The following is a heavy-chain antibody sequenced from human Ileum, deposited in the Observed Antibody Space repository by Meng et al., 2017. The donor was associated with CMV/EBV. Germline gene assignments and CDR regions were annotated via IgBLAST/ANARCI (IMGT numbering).Heavy chain of an antibody. J-gene: IGHJ4*02. CDR3: ARGLASGWPDY. CDR2: ITHSGRT. V-gene: IGHV4-34*01. D-gene: IGHD3-10*01. Sequence: QVHLYPLCPGLLQPSETRSLHCAFVGGSLTGYYWSWFRQSPGKGLEWIGEITHSGRTSYNFSLKSRVIISVDMSKYQFSLKLTSVTAADTAIYYCARGLASGWPDYWGQGTLVTVSS. CDR1: GGSLTGYY.